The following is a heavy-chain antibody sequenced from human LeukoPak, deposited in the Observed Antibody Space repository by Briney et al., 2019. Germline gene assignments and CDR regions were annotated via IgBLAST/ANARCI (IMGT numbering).Heavy chain of an antibody. CDR1: GFTFSSHW. Sequence: GGSLRLSCAASGFTFSSHWMSWVRQAPGKGLEWVANIKQDGSEKYYVDSVKGRFTISRDNAKNSLYLQMNSLRAEDTAVYYCAREQQQLVDDYWGQGTLVTVSS. CDR3: AREQQQLVDDY. D-gene: IGHD6-13*01. J-gene: IGHJ4*02. CDR2: IKQDGSEK. V-gene: IGHV3-7*01.